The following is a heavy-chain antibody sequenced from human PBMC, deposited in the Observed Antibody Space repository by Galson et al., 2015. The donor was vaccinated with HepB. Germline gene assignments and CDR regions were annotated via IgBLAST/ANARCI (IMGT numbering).Heavy chain of an antibody. CDR3: ARAAYYYGSGSYWGPNYGMDV. D-gene: IGHD3-10*01. J-gene: IGHJ6*02. V-gene: IGHV7-4-1*02. CDR2: INTNTGNP. Sequence: SVKVSCKASGYTFTSYAMNWVRQAPGQGLEWMGWINTNTGNPTYAQGFTGRFVFSLDTSVSTAYLQISSLKAEDTAVYYCARAAYYYGSGSYWGPNYGMDVWGQGTTVTVSS. CDR1: GYTFTSYA.